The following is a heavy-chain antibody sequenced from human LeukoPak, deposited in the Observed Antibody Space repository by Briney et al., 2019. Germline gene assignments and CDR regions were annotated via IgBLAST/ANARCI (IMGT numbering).Heavy chain of an antibody. CDR2: ISGSGDST. Sequence: GGSLRLSCAASGFTFSNYAMRWVRQAPGRGLEWVSGISGSGDSTYHADSVKGRFTISRDNSKNTLYLQMSSLRAEDTAVYYCARRSGIAVAGAFDYWGQGTLVTVSS. V-gene: IGHV3-23*01. J-gene: IGHJ4*02. CDR1: GFTFSNYA. D-gene: IGHD6-19*01. CDR3: ARRSGIAVAGAFDY.